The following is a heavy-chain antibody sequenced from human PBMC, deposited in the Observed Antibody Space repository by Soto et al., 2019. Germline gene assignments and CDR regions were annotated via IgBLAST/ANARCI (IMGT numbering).Heavy chain of an antibody. V-gene: IGHV1-18*01. CDR1: GYTFTNHG. CDR2: ISAYSGNT. Sequence: ASVKVSCKASGYTFTNHGISWVRQAPGQGLEWMGWISAYSGNTNHVQKFQGRVTMTTDTSTGTVYMELRSLRSDDTAVYYCVKEQAAGFDPWGQGTLVTVSS. CDR3: VKEQAAGFDP. D-gene: IGHD6-25*01. J-gene: IGHJ5*02.